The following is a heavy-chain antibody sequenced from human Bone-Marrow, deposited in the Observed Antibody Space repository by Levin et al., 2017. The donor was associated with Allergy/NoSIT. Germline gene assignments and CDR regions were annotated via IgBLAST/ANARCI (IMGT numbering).Heavy chain of an antibody. CDR3: ARALGFSSAWYVDY. CDR1: GYSFTSYG. CDR2: ISAYSGNT. J-gene: IGHJ4*02. Sequence: VASVKVSCTASGYSFTSYGISWVRQAPGQGLEWVGWISAYSGNTKYAQKLQGRVTMTTDTSTSAAYMELRSLRSDDTAIYYCARALGFSSAWYVDYWGQGTLVTVSS. V-gene: IGHV1-18*01. D-gene: IGHD3-22*01.